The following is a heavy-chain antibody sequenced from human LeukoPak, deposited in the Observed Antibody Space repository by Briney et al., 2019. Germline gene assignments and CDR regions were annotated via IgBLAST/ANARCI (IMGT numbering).Heavy chain of an antibody. V-gene: IGHV4-59*01. CDR2: IYYSGST. CDR1: GGSISSYY. D-gene: IGHD5-18*01. J-gene: IGHJ4*02. Sequence: SETLSLTCTVSGGSISSYYWSWIRQPPGKGLEWIGYIYYSGSTNYNPSLKSRVTISVDTSKNQFSLKLSSVTAADTAVYYCARGRVAMVTGVDYWGQGTLVTVSS. CDR3: ARGRVAMVTGVDY.